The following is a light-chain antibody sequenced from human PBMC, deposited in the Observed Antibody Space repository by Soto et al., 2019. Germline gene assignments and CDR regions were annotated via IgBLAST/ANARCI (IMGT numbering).Light chain of an antibody. CDR1: SSDVGAYNF. Sequence: QSALTQPASVSGSPGLSITISCTGTSSDVGAYNFVSWYQQHPDKAPKLMIFDVSNRPSGVSNRFYGSKSGNTASLTISGLQSEDEAEYYCGSYTTSSNYVFGTGTKVTVL. CDR2: DVS. J-gene: IGLJ1*01. V-gene: IGLV2-14*03. CDR3: GSYTTSSNYV.